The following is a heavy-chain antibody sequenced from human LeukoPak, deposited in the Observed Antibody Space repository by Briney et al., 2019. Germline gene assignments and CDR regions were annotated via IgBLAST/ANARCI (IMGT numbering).Heavy chain of an antibody. CDR2: IYYSGST. CDR1: GGSISSYY. V-gene: IGHV4-59*08. CDR3: ARDSIGGFDY. D-gene: IGHD3-22*01. J-gene: IGHJ4*02. Sequence: SETLSLTRTVSGGSISSYYWSWIRQPPRKGLEWIGYIYYSGSTNYNPSLKSRVTISVDTSKNQFSLKLSSVTAADTAVYYCARDSIGGFDYWGQGTLVTVSS.